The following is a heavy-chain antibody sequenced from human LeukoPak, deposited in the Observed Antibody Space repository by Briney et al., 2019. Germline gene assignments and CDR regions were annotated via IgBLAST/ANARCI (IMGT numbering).Heavy chain of an antibody. CDR1: GGSISSGSYY. J-gene: IGHJ6*03. Sequence: PSETLSLTCTVSGGSISSGSYYWSWIRQPAGKGLEWIGRIYTSGSTNYNPSLKSRVTISVDTSKNRFSLKLSSVTAADTAVYYCARGQDSSGYYYYYYYMDVWGKGTTVTVSS. CDR2: IYTSGST. V-gene: IGHV4-61*02. CDR3: ARGQDSSGYYYYYYYMDV. D-gene: IGHD3-22*01.